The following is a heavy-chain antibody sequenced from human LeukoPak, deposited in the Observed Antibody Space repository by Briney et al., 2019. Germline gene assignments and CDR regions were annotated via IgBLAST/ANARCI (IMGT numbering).Heavy chain of an antibody. CDR3: ARLAEKAVAGNWFDP. CDR1: GYSISSGYH. V-gene: IGHV4-38-2*01. CDR2: IYHSGST. J-gene: IGHJ5*02. D-gene: IGHD6-19*01. Sequence: PSETLSLTCAVSGYSISSGYHWGWIRQPPGKGLEWIGSIYHSGSTYYNPSLKSRVTISVDTSKNQFSLKLSSVTAADTAVYYCARLAEKAVAGNWFDPWGQGTLVTVSS.